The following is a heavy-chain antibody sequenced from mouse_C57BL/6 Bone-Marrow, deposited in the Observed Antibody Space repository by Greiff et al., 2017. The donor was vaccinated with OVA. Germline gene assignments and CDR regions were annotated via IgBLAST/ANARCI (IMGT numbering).Heavy chain of an antibody. CDR1: GYTFTDYN. V-gene: IGHV1-22*01. J-gene: IGHJ2*01. Sequence: EVKLMESGPELVKPGASVKMSCKASGYTFTDYNMHWVKQSHGKSLEWIGYINPNNGGTSYNQKFKGKATLTVNKSSSTAYMELRSLTSEDSAVYYCAREVGVATKDYWGQGTTLTVSS. CDR2: INPNNGGT. D-gene: IGHD1-1*01. CDR3: AREVGVATKDY.